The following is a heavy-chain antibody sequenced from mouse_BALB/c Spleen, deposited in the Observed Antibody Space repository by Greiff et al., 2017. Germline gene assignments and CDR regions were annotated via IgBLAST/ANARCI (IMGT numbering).Heavy chain of an antibody. Sequence: EVKVVESGGGLVKPGGSLKLSCAASGFTFSSYAMSWVRQTPEKRLEWVATISSGGSYTYYPDSVKGRFTISRDNAKNTLYLQMSSLRSEDTAMYYCASGSRGYYAMDYWGQGTSVTVSS. D-gene: IGHD1-1*01. J-gene: IGHJ4*01. V-gene: IGHV5-9-3*01. CDR1: GFTFSSYA. CDR3: ASGSRGYYAMDY. CDR2: ISSGGSYT.